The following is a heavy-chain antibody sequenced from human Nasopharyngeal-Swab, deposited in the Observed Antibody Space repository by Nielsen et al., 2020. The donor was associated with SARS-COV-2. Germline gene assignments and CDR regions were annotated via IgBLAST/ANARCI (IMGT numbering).Heavy chain of an antibody. CDR3: ARGSKQWLVRLSRYYYYGMDV. J-gene: IGHJ6*02. V-gene: IGHV4-59*12. D-gene: IGHD6-19*01. CDR2: FYYSGIT. Sequence: RQAPGKGLEWIGYFYYSGITNYNPSLKSRVTISIDTSKNQFSLKLSSVTAADTAVYYCARGSKQWLVRLSRYYYYGMDVWGQGTTVTVSS.